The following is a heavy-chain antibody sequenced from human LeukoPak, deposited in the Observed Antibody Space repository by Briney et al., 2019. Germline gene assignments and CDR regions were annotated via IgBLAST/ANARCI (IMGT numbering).Heavy chain of an antibody. CDR3: ARAFYDSSGYYYPLWDY. Sequence: SSETLSLTCTVSGGSISNYYWSWIRQSPGKGLEWIGYIYYSGGTNYNPSLKSRVTISVDTSKNQFSLKLSSVTAADTAVYYCARAFYDSSGYYYPLWDYWGQGTLVTVSS. CDR1: GGSISNYY. CDR2: IYYSGGT. V-gene: IGHV4-59*12. J-gene: IGHJ4*02. D-gene: IGHD3-22*01.